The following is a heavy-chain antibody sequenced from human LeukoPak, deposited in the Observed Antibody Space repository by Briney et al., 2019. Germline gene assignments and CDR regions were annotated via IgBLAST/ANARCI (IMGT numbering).Heavy chain of an antibody. CDR2: IIPIFGTS. CDR1: GGTFSDYA. V-gene: IGHV1-69*13. Sequence: GASVKVSCKASGGTFSDYAIIWVRQAPGQGLEWMGGIIPIFGTSSYAQNFQGRVTITADESTSTVYMDLSSLRSDDTAVYYCARVDSGFGAFDIWGQGTMVTVSS. J-gene: IGHJ3*02. D-gene: IGHD1-14*01. CDR3: ARVDSGFGAFDI.